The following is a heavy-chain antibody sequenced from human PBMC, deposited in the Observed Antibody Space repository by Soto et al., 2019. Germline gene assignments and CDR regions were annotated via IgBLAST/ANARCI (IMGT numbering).Heavy chain of an antibody. CDR1: GGSISKFY. Sequence: SETLSLTCSVSGGSISKFYWSWIRKTAGKGLEWMGRVYATGTTDYNPSLRSRVAMSVDISRKTFSLRLTSVTAADTGMYYCVRDGSKTLRDGFDPWGQRKWVTVSS. V-gene: IGHV4-4*07. D-gene: IGHD3-10*01. CDR3: VRDGSKTLRDGFDP. CDR2: VYATGTT. J-gene: IGHJ5*02.